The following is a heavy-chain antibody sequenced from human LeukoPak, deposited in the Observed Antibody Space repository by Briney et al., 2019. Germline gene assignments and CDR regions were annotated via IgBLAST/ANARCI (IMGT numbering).Heavy chain of an antibody. CDR3: ARVQGPIYYDSSGYPKPSDAFDI. D-gene: IGHD3-22*01. V-gene: IGHV1-46*01. CDR2: INPSGGST. J-gene: IGHJ3*02. Sequence: GASVKVSCKASGYTFTSYYMHWVRQAPGQGLEWTGIINPSGGSTSYAQKFQGRVTMTRDMSTSTVYMELSSLRSEDTAVYYCARVQGPIYYDSSGYPKPSDAFDIWGQGTMVTVSS. CDR1: GYTFTSYY.